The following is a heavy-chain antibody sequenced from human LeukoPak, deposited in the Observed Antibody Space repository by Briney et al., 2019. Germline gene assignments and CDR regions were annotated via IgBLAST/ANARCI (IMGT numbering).Heavy chain of an antibody. CDR1: GGSSSSYY. V-gene: IGHV4-59*01. J-gene: IGHJ4*02. D-gene: IGHD4-17*01. CDR3: AMTTVTAYFDY. Sequence: KPSETLSLTCTVSGGSSSSYYWSWIRQPPGKGLEWIGYIYYSGSTTYNPSLKSRVTISADTSKNQFALKLSSVTAADTAVYYCAMTTVTAYFDYWGQGTLVTVSS. CDR2: IYYSGST.